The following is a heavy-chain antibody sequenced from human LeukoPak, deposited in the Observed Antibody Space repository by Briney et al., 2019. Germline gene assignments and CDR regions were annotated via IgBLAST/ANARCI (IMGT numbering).Heavy chain of an antibody. V-gene: IGHV4-4*09. CDR1: GGSISDYY. CDR3: ARGPRHYDFWSGYYLYFDY. D-gene: IGHD3-3*01. Sequence: SETLSLTCTVSGGSISDYYWSWIRQAPGKELEWIGYIYASGRTDYNSALKSRVTISVDTSKNQFSLKLSSVTAADTAVYYCARGPRHYDFWSGYYLYFDYWGQGTLVTVSS. CDR2: IYASGRT. J-gene: IGHJ4*02.